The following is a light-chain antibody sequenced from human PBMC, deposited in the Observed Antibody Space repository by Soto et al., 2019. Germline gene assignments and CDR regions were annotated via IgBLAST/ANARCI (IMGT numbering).Light chain of an antibody. CDR1: SSDVGGYNY. CDR2: DVS. Sequence: QSALTQPASVSGSPGQSITISCTGTSSDVGGYNYVSWYRQHPGKAPKLMIYDVSNRPSGVSNRFSGSKSGNTASLTISGLQAGDEADYYCSSYTSSSTLYVFGTGTKVTVL. V-gene: IGLV2-14*01. J-gene: IGLJ1*01. CDR3: SSYTSSSTLYV.